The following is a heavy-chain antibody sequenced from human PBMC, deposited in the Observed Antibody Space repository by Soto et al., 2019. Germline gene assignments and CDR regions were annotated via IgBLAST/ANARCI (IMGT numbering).Heavy chain of an antibody. V-gene: IGHV3-15*01. CDR2: IKSKTDGGTT. CDR3: TTDSTPMPWFGDPFDY. J-gene: IGHJ4*02. Sequence: VQLVESGGGVVQPGRSLRLSCAASGFTFSNAWMSWVRQAPGKGLEWVGRIKSKTDGGTTDYAAPVKGRFTISRDDSKNTLYLQMNSLKTEDTAVYYCTTDSTPMPWFGDPFDYWGQGTLVTVSS. D-gene: IGHD3-10*01. CDR1: GFTFSNAW.